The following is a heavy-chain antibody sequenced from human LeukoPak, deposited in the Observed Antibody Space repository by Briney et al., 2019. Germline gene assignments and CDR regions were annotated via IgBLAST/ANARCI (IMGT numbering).Heavy chain of an antibody. Sequence: PSETLSLTCTVSGVSISDYYWTWIRQPPGKGLEWIGYMYYSGITNYNPSLNGRVAMSLDTSKNEFSLQLTSVTAADTAVYYCVRGKYRISIFCTAGACYPGAFDIWGQGTMATVSS. J-gene: IGHJ3*02. V-gene: IGHV4-59*01. CDR3: VRGKYRISIFCTAGACYPGAFDI. CDR1: GVSISDYY. CDR2: MYYSGIT. D-gene: IGHD2-8*02.